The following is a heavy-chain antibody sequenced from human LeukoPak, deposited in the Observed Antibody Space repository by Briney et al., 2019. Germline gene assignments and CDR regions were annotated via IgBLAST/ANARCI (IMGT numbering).Heavy chain of an antibody. V-gene: IGHV3-33*05. J-gene: IGHJ4*02. CDR1: GFILSSHG. D-gene: IGHD5-18*01. CDR3: AREGGYSYGSFDY. CDR2: ISYDGSNK. Sequence: GGSLRLSCAASGFILSSHGMHWVRQAPGKGLEWVAVISYDGSNKYYADSVKGRFTISRDNSKNTLYLQMNSLRAEDTAVYYCAREGGYSYGSFDYWGQGTLVTASS.